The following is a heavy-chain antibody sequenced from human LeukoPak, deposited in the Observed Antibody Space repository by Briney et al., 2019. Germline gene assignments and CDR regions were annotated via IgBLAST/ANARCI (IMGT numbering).Heavy chain of an antibody. V-gene: IGHV4-59*01. J-gene: IGHJ4*02. D-gene: IGHD4-17*01. CDR2: VHDSGHT. CDR3: ARYGDYKGAY. CDR1: GDSFSNYF. Sequence: SETLSLTCTVSGDSFSNYFWTWIRQPPGMGLVWIAYVHDSGHTDYNPSLKSRVTISLDTSKNQFSLKLSSVTAADTAVYYCARYGDYKGAYWGQGALVTVSS.